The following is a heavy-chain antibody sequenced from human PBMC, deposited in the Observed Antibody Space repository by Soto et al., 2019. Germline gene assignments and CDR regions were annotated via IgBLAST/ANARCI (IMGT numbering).Heavy chain of an antibody. V-gene: IGHV3-15*01. CDR3: STESVEVPAAIPLDY. CDR1: GFTFSNAW. CDR2: IKSKTDGGTT. Sequence: GGSLRLSCAASGFTFSNAWMSWVRQAPGKGLEWVGRIKSKTDGGTTDYAAPVKGRFTISRDDSKNTLYLQMNSLKTEDTAVYYCSTESVEVPAAIPLDYWGQGTLVTVSS. D-gene: IGHD2-2*01. J-gene: IGHJ4*02.